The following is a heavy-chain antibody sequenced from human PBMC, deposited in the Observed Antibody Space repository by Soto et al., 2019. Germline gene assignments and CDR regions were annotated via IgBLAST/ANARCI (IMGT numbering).Heavy chain of an antibody. CDR2: IYYSGST. Sequence: QLQLQESGPGLVKPSETLSLTCTVSGGSISSSSYYLGWIRQPPGKGLERIGSIYYSGSTYYNPSLKNRVTISVDTSKNQFSLKLSSVTAADTAVYYCARPRGRPLWGQGTMVTVSS. CDR3: ARPRGRPL. V-gene: IGHV4-39*01. CDR1: GGSISSSSYY. D-gene: IGHD3-10*01. J-gene: IGHJ3*01.